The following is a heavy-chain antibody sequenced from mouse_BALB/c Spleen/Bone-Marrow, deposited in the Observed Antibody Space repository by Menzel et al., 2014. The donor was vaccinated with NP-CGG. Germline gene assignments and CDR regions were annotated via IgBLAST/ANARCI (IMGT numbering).Heavy chain of an antibody. Sequence: EVKLQESGGGLVQPGGSPKLSCAASGFDFSRYWMSWVRQAPGKGLEWIGEINPGSRTINYSPSLKDKFIISRDNAKNTLYLRLNKVRSEDTALYYCARPDYYGYLNYWGQGTTLTVSS. CDR1: GFDFSRYW. CDR2: INPGSRTI. V-gene: IGHV4-1*02. CDR3: ARPDYYGYLNY. D-gene: IGHD1-1*01. J-gene: IGHJ2*01.